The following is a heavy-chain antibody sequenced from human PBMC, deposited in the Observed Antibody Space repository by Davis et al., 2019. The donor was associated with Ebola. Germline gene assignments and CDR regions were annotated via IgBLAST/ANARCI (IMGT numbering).Heavy chain of an antibody. Sequence: MPSETLSLTCAVYGGSFSGYYWSWIRQPPGKGLEWPGEINHSGSTNYNPSLKSRVTISVDTSKNQFSLKLSSVTAADTAVYYCARDGGYSYGYGGWGQGTLVTVSS. CDR3: ARDGGYSYGYGG. CDR2: INHSGST. D-gene: IGHD5-18*01. CDR1: GGSFSGYY. J-gene: IGHJ4*02. V-gene: IGHV4-34*01.